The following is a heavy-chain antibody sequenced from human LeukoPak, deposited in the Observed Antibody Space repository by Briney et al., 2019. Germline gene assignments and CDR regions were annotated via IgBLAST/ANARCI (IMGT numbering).Heavy chain of an antibody. J-gene: IGHJ5*02. D-gene: IGHD3-16*02. Sequence: ASVKVSCKASGYTFTGYYMHWVRQAPGQGLEWMGRINPNSGGTNYAQKFQGRVTMTRDTSISTAYMELSRLRSDDTAVYYCARADLHDYVWGSYRPNNWFDPWGQGTLVTVSS. V-gene: IGHV1-2*02. CDR2: INPNSGGT. CDR1: GYTFTGYY. CDR3: ARADLHDYVWGSYRPNNWFDP.